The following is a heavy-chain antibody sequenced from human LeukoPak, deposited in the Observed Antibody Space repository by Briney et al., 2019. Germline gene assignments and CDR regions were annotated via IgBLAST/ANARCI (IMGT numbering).Heavy chain of an antibody. J-gene: IGHJ3*02. V-gene: IGHV3-48*04. D-gene: IGHD3-10*01. CDR3: ARDRVLDAFDI. Sequence: GGSLRLSCAASGFTFSSYAMSWVRQAPGKGLEWVSYISSSSSTIYYADSVRGRFTISRDNAKNSLYLQMNSLRAEDTAVYYCARDRVLDAFDIWGQGTMVTVSS. CDR2: ISSSSSTI. CDR1: GFTFSSYA.